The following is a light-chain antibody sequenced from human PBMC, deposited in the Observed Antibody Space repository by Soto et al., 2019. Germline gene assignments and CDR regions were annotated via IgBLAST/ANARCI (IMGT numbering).Light chain of an antibody. CDR2: VVG. CDR1: SSDVGGYNS. CDR3: SSFTSSMTNV. J-gene: IGLJ1*01. V-gene: IGLV2-14*03. Sequence: QSALTQPASVSGSPGQSITISCTGTSSDVGGYNSVSWYQVHPGKAPKLILYVVGDRPSGVSYRFSGSKSGNTASLTISGLQAADEADYFCSSFTSSMTNVFGSGTKVTVL.